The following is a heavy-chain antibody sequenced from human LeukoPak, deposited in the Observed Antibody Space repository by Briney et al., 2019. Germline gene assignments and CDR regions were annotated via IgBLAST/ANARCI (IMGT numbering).Heavy chain of an antibody. D-gene: IGHD6-13*01. Sequence: SETLSLTCAVYGESFKDYYWNWIRQPPGKGLEWIGEINHSGSSNYNPSLKSRVPISVDTSKNQFSLKLSSVTAADTAVYYCARSGTYQHSSSYDYWGQGTLVTVSS. CDR3: ARSGTYQHSSSYDY. CDR1: GESFKDYY. V-gene: IGHV4-34*01. CDR2: INHSGSS. J-gene: IGHJ4*02.